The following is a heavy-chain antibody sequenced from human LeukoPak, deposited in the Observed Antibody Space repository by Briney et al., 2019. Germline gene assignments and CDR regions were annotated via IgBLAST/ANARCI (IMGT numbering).Heavy chain of an antibody. CDR1: GFHFSSYA. Sequence: PGGPLRLSCSASGFHFSSYAMLWVRQAAGKGLEYVSAISSNGGSTYYADSVQGRFTISRDNSKNTLYLQMSSLRAEDTAGYYCVKSLWFGEFPLDYWGQGTLVTVSS. CDR2: ISSNGGST. J-gene: IGHJ4*02. CDR3: VKSLWFGEFPLDY. D-gene: IGHD3-10*01. V-gene: IGHV3-64D*06.